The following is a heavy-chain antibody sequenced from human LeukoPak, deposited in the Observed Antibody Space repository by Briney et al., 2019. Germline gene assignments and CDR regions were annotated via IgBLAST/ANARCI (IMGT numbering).Heavy chain of an antibody. CDR1: GFTFSSYA. Sequence: PGGSLRLSCAASGFTFSSYAMSWVRQAPGKGLEWVSVIYSGGSTYYADSVKGRFTISRDNSKNTLYPQMNSLRAEDTAVYYCASLGDYGAVDYRGQGTLVTVSS. J-gene: IGHJ4*02. V-gene: IGHV3-53*01. D-gene: IGHD4-17*01. CDR2: IYSGGST. CDR3: ASLGDYGAVDY.